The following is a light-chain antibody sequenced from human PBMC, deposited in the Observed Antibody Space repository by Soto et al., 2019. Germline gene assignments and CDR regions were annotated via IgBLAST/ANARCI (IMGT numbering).Light chain of an antibody. CDR1: QGLVYSDGNTY. V-gene: IGKV2-24*01. Sequence: IVMTQTPLSSPVTLGQPASISCRSSQGLVYSDGNTYLSWLQQRPGQPPRLLIYKVSNRLSGVPDRFSGSGAGTDFTLKIRRVEAEDVGLYYCMQAAEFPWTFGQGTKVDIK. CDR2: KVS. CDR3: MQAAEFPWT. J-gene: IGKJ1*01.